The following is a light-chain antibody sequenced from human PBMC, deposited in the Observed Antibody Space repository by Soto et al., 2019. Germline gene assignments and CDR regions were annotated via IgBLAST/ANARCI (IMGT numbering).Light chain of an antibody. CDR2: GAS. CDR1: QSVISS. J-gene: IGKJ1*01. CDR3: QQYSIWRT. Sequence: EIIMTQSPATLSVSPGERATLSCRASQSVISSLAWYQQKPGQAPRLLIYGASTRATGIPARFSGSGSGTEFTLTISSLQSEDFAVYYCQQYSIWRTFGQGTKVDIK. V-gene: IGKV3-15*01.